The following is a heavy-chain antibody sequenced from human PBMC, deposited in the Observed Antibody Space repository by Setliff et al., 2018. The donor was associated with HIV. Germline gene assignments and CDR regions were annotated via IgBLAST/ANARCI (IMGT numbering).Heavy chain of an antibody. J-gene: IGHJ4*02. CDR3: ARDPGYSTSWYYFDY. D-gene: IGHD6-13*01. CDR1: RSTFNSHT. V-gene: IGHV1-46*02. CDR2: IIPILGGST. Sequence: ASVKVSCKASRSTFNSHTINWVRQAPGQGLDWMGRIIPILGGSTSYAQRFQGRVTMTRDTSTSTVYMELSSLRSEDTAVYYCARDPGYSTSWYYFDYWGQGTLVTVSS.